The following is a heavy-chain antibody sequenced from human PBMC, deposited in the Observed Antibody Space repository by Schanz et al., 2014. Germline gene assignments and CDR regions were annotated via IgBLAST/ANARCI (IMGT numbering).Heavy chain of an antibody. J-gene: IGHJ4*02. D-gene: IGHD6-13*01. CDR3: ARDGVDAAAGGNY. V-gene: IGHV1-18*04. Sequence: QVQLVQSGAEVKKPGASVKVSCKASGYTFVSYSMHWVREAPGQALEWMGWISAYNGHTDYAQKLQGRVTMTADTSTSTAYMELSSLRSEDTAVYYCARDGVDAAAGGNYWGQGTLVAVSS. CDR2: ISAYNGHT. CDR1: GYTFVSYS.